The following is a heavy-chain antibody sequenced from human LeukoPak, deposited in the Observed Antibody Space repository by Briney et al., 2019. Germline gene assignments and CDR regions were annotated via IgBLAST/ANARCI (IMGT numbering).Heavy chain of an antibody. CDR3: ARYSGSFLREDAFDI. CDR2: ISGSGGST. V-gene: IGHV3-23*01. D-gene: IGHD1-26*01. J-gene: IGHJ3*02. CDR1: GFTFSSYA. Sequence: GGSLRLSCAASGFTFSSYAMSRVRQAPGKGLGWVSAISGSGGSTYYADSVKGRFTISRDNSKNTLYLQMNSLRAEDTAVYYCARYSGSFLREDAFDIWGQGTMVTVSS.